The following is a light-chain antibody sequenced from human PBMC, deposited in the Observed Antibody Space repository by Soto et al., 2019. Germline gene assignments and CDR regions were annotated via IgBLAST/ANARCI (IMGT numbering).Light chain of an antibody. CDR1: SSNIGAGYD. V-gene: IGLV1-40*01. Sequence: QPVLTQPPTVSGAPGQRVTISCTGSSSNIGAGYDVNWYQQLPGTAPKLLIFGDSNRPSGVPDRFSGSKSGTSASLAITGLQAADEADYYCKSSNRILRVSDVFGTGTKHTAL. CDR3: KSSNRILRVSDV. CDR2: GDS. J-gene: IGLJ1*01.